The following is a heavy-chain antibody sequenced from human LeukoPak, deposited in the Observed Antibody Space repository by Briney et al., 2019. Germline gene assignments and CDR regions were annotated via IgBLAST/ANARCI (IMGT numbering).Heavy chain of an antibody. J-gene: IGHJ6*03. CDR3: ARTPRLRETIEYYYYYYMDV. CDR1: GDSVSSNSAA. Sequence: SQTLSHTCAISGDSVSSNSAAWNWIRQSPSRGLEWLGRTYYRSKWYNDYAVSVKSRITINPDTSKNQFSLQLNSVTPEDTAVYYCARTPRLRETIEYYYYYYMDVWGKGTTVTVSS. CDR2: TYYRSKWYN. D-gene: IGHD3-9*01. V-gene: IGHV6-1*01.